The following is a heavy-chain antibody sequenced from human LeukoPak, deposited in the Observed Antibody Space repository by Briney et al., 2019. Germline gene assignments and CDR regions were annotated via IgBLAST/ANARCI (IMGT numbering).Heavy chain of an antibody. V-gene: IGHV1-69*05. D-gene: IGHD2-15*01. Sequence: ASVKVSRKASGGTFSSYAISWVRQAPGQGLEWMGGIIPIFGTANYAQKFQGRVTITTDESTSTAYMELSSLRSEDTAVYYCASHADCSGGSCYYYYYMDVWGKGTTVTVSS. CDR1: GGTFSSYA. J-gene: IGHJ6*03. CDR2: IIPIFGTA. CDR3: ASHADCSGGSCYYYYYMDV.